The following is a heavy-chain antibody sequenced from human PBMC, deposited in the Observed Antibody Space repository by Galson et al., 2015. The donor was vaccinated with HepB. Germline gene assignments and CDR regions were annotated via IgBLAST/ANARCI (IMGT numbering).Heavy chain of an antibody. Sequence: ETLSLTCAVYGGSLRGHYWSWIRQPPGKGLEWIGEINHSGITNYTPSLKSRVTISVDTSKNRFSLELNSVTAADTAVYYCARGDVDTDFYYYGMDVWGQGTTVSVSS. D-gene: IGHD5-18*01. V-gene: IGHV4-34*01. CDR2: INHSGIT. CDR3: ARGDVDTDFYYYGMDV. CDR1: GGSLRGHY. J-gene: IGHJ6*02.